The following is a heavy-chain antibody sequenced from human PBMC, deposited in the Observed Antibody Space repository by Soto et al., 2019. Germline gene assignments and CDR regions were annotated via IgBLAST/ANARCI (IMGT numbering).Heavy chain of an antibody. J-gene: IGHJ4*02. V-gene: IGHV3-74*01. CDR3: ARVWANSGYYVAYVY. CDR2: INSNGDNI. Sequence: GGALRLSCAASGLSWSSYWMHVVRLVPGKGLVWLSRINSNGDNIRYADSVKGRFTISRDNAKNTLYLQMNSLRAEDTAVYYCARVWANSGYYVAYVYWGQGT. D-gene: IGHD3-22*01. CDR1: GLSWSSYW.